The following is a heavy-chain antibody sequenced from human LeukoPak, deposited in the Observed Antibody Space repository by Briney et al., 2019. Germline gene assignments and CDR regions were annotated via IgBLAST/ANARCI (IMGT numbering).Heavy chain of an antibody. J-gene: IGHJ4*02. CDR3: AKDFGNWNDADY. D-gene: IGHD1-1*01. CDR1: GFTFSSYA. Sequence: GGSLRLSCAASGFTFSSYAMSWVRQAPGKGLEWVSAISGSGGTIYYADSVKGRFTISRDNSKNTLYLQMNSLRAEDTALYYSAKDFGNWNDADYWGQGTLVTVSS. CDR2: ISGSGGTI. V-gene: IGHV3-23*01.